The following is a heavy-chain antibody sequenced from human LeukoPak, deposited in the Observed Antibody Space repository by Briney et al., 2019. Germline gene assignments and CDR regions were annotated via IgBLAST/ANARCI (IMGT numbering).Heavy chain of an antibody. CDR3: ARSGYCSSTSCYDY. J-gene: IGHJ4*02. D-gene: IGHD2-2*01. V-gene: IGHV4-59*01. CDR1: GVSISNYY. CDR2: IYYTGST. Sequence: SETLSLTCTVSGVSISNYYWSWIRQPPGKGLEWIGYIYYTGSTNYNPSLKSRVTISVDTSKNQLSLKLSSVTAADTAVYYCARSGYCSSTSCYDYWGQGTLVTVSS.